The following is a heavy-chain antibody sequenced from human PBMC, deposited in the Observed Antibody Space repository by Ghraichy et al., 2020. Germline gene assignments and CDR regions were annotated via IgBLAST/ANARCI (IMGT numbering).Heavy chain of an antibody. D-gene: IGHD5-12*01. CDR1: GFTVSSNY. V-gene: IGHV3-53*01. CDR3: ASDWSPGLNGGYDLFTFDI. Sequence: ETLSLTCAASGFTVSSNYMSWVRQAQGPGLEWVSLICGGDRTHYADSVTVRFNIPIANSKNTLYLQITILRADDTAVYYCASDWSPGLNGGYDLFTFDIWGQGTMVSVSS. J-gene: IGHJ3*02. CDR2: ICGGDRT.